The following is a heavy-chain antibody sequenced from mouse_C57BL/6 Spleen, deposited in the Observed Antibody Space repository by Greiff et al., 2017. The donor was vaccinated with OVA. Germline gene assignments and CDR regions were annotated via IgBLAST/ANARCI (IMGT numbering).Heavy chain of an antibody. J-gene: IGHJ1*03. CDR1: GYTFTSYG. V-gene: IGHV1-81*01. CDR3: AREGDYPGYFDV. CDR2: IYPRSGNT. Sequence: VQLQESGAELARPGASVKLSCKASGYTFTSYGISWVKQRTGQGLEWIGEIYPRSGNTYYNEKFKGKATLTADKSSGTAYMELRSLTSEDSAVYFCAREGDYPGYFDVWGTGTTVTVSS. D-gene: IGHD2-4*01.